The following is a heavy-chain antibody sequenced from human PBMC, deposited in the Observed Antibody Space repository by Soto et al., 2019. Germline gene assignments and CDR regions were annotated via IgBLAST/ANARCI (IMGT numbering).Heavy chain of an antibody. Sequence: QVQLVESGGGVVQPGKSLRLSCVASGFTFSSHGMHWVRQAPGNGLEWVAVISYDGSNKYYADSVKGRFTISRDNSKNTVYLQMNSLRAEDTAVYYCAKDRGTSASRVCGLYYGMDVWGQGTTVTVSS. CDR3: AKDRGTSASRVCGLYYGMDV. D-gene: IGHD6-6*01. V-gene: IGHV3-30*18. J-gene: IGHJ6*02. CDR1: GFTFSSHG. CDR2: ISYDGSNK.